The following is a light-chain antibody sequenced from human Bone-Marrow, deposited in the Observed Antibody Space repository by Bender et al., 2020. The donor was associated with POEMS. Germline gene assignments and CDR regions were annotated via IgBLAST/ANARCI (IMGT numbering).Light chain of an antibody. V-gene: IGLV3-10*01. CDR3: FSVDRIGGG. CDR1: AFPNQY. J-gene: IGLJ2*01. Sequence: SFELTQPPSVSVSPGHTARITCSGDAFPNQYAYWYQQKSGQAPVLVIYEDTKRASGIPERFSGSISVTVATLTVPGAQVDDDADYYCFSVDRIGGGFGGGTKLTVL. CDR2: EDT.